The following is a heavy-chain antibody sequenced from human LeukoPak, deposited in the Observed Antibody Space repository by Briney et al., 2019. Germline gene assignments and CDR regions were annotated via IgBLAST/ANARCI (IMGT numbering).Heavy chain of an antibody. V-gene: IGHV1-18*01. CDR2: INAYNGNT. D-gene: IGHD5-12*01. Sequence: ASVKVSCKASGYTFTSYGISWVRQAPGQGLEWMGWINAYNGNTNYAQKLQGRVTMTTDTSTSTAYMELRSLRSDDTAVYYCARGSVDIVAMVPLDFDYWGQGTLVTVSS. CDR1: GYTFTSYG. J-gene: IGHJ4*02. CDR3: ARGSVDIVAMVPLDFDY.